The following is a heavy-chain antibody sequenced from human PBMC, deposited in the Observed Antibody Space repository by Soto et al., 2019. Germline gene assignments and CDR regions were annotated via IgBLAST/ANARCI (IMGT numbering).Heavy chain of an antibody. CDR1: GFTFSNYF. J-gene: IGHJ6*02. CDR3: TRGNYYGMGV. Sequence: GGSLRLSCAASGFTFSNYFMHWVRQAPGKGLVWVSRINSDGSTTSYADSVKGRFTISRDNAKNTLYLQMNSLRAEDTAVYYCTRGNYYGMGVWGQGTTVTVSS. CDR2: INSDGSTT. V-gene: IGHV3-74*01.